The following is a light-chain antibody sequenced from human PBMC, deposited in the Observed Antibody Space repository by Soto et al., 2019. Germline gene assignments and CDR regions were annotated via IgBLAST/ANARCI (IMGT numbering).Light chain of an antibody. Sequence: DIQMTQSPSTLSASVGDRVTITCRASQTVGSWLAWYQQKPGTAPKFRIYDASTLESGVPSRFSGSGSGTEFTLTISSLQPGDFASYYCRQYNSYWTFGQGTKVDIK. CDR1: QTVGSW. V-gene: IGKV1-5*01. CDR2: DAS. CDR3: RQYNSYWT. J-gene: IGKJ1*01.